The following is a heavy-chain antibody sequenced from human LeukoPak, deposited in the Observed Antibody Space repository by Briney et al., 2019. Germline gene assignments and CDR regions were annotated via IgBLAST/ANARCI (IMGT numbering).Heavy chain of an antibody. Sequence: SVKVSCKASGGTFSSYAISWVRQAPGQGLEWMGGIIPIFGTANYAQKFQGRVTITADESTSTAYMELSSLRSEDTAVYYCARGIRITMVRGVKRWGYYFDYWGQGTLVTVSS. CDR3: ARGIRITMVRGVKRWGYYFDY. CDR2: IIPIFGTA. J-gene: IGHJ4*02. CDR1: GGTFSSYA. V-gene: IGHV1-69*13. D-gene: IGHD3-10*01.